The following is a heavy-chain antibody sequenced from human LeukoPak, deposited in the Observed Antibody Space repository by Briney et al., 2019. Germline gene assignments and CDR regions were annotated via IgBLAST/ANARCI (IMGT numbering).Heavy chain of an antibody. Sequence: GGSLRLSCAASGFTVSSNYMSWVRQAPGKGLEWVSVIYSGGSTCYADSVKGRFTISRDNSKNTLYLQMNSLRAEDTAVYYCAREGGYYDILTGYYRPDAFDIWGQGTMVTVSS. D-gene: IGHD3-9*01. J-gene: IGHJ3*02. CDR3: AREGGYYDILTGYYRPDAFDI. CDR2: IYSGGST. V-gene: IGHV3-53*01. CDR1: GFTVSSNY.